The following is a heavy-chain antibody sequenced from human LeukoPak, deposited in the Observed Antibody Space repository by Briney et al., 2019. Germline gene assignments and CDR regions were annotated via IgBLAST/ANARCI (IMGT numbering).Heavy chain of an antibody. CDR1: GGSISSYY. J-gene: IGHJ6*03. Sequence: SETLSLTCTVSGGSISSYYWSWIRQPAGKGLEWIGRIYTSGSTNYNPSLKSRVTMSVDTSKNQFSLKLSSVTAADTAVYYCARDFISAVTYYYYYYMDVWGKGTTVTVSS. D-gene: IGHD6-6*01. CDR2: IYTSGST. V-gene: IGHV4-4*07. CDR3: ARDFISAVTYYYYYYMDV.